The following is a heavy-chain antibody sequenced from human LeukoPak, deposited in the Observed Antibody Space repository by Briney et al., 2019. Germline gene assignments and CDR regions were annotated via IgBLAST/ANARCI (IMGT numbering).Heavy chain of an antibody. CDR2: ISGYSGAT. V-gene: IGHV1-2*02. Sequence: GASVKLSCKASGYIFSVYYIHWVRQAPGRGIEWVGLISGYSGATKLAQKFQGRVTLTRDTSISTAYVELSNLASDVTGVYYCVSWAGRNTAVASFDYWGQGTLVIVPS. D-gene: IGHD5-18*01. J-gene: IGHJ4*02. CDR3: VSWAGRNTAVASFDY. CDR1: GYIFSVYY.